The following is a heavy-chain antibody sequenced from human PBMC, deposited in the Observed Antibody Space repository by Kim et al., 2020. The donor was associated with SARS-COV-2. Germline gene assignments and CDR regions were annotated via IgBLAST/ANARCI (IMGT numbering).Heavy chain of an antibody. J-gene: IGHJ3*01. Sequence: GGSLRLSCAASGFTFSDYYLTWIRQAPGKGLEWVSYISGSGAITDYADSVKGRFTISRDNAKNSLYLQMNSLRGEDTAIDYCAGDGRLYTVTFVGGFDFWGPGTMVAVSS. V-gene: IGHV3-11*01. CDR3: AGDGRLYTVTFVGGFDF. CDR1: GFTFSDYY. CDR2: ISGSGAIT. D-gene: IGHD4-17*01.